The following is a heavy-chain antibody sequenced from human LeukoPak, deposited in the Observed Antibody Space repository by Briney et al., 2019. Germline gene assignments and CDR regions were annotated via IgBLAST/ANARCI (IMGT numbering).Heavy chain of an antibody. CDR3: ARELDILTVVYAFDI. J-gene: IGHJ3*02. V-gene: IGHV1-2*02. CDR1: GYTFTGHY. CDR2: INPDSGGT. Sequence: ASVKVSCKASGYTFTGHYMHWVRQAPGQGLEWMGWINPDSGGTKYAQKFQGRVTMTRDTSISTAYMELSRLRSDDTAVYYCARELDILTVVYAFDIWGQGTMVTVSS. D-gene: IGHD3-9*01.